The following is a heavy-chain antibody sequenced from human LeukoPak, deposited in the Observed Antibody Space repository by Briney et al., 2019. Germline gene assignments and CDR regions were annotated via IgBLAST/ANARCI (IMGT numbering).Heavy chain of an antibody. CDR3: ARAEPAVAGNPDY. CDR2: IYHSGST. Sequence: SETLSLTCTVSGGSISSYSWSWIRQPPGNGLEWIGYIYHSGSTYYNPSLKSRVTISVDTSKNQFSLKLSSVTAADTAVYYCARAEPAVAGNPDYWGQGTLVTVSS. D-gene: IGHD6-19*01. J-gene: IGHJ4*02. V-gene: IGHV4-59*12. CDR1: GGSISSYS.